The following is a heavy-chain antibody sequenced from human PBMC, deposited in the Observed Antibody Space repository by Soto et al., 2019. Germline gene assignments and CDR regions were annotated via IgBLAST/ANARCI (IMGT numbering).Heavy chain of an antibody. CDR2: IYYSGST. J-gene: IGHJ4*02. CDR3: ARVRIVGGRTGFDD. D-gene: IGHD1-26*01. V-gene: IGHV4-59*01. Sequence: QPPGKGLEWIGYIYYSGSTNYNPSLKSRVTISVDTSKNQFSLKLSSVTAADTAVYYCARVRIVGGRTGFDDWGQGTLVTVSS.